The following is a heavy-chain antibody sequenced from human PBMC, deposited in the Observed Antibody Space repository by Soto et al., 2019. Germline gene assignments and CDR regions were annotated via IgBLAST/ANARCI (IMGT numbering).Heavy chain of an antibody. V-gene: IGHV3-30*03. Sequence: GGSLRLSCAASGFTFSSYGMHWVRQAPGKGLEWVAGISCDGGNKDYADSVKGRFTISRDNAKNSLYLQMNSLTAEDTALYYCASGRGYDILTGYYPYFDYWGQGTLVTVSS. CDR1: GFTFSSYG. CDR3: ASGRGYDILTGYYPYFDY. D-gene: IGHD3-9*01. J-gene: IGHJ4*02. CDR2: ISCDGGNK.